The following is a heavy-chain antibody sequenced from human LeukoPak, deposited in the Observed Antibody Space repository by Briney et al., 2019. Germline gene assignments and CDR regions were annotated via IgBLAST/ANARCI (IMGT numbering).Heavy chain of an antibody. CDR3: ARDPDYGALDDY. V-gene: IGHV3-66*01. CDR2: IYSGGST. J-gene: IGHJ4*02. Sequence: GGSLRLSCVASGFTFSSYEMNWVRQAPGKGLEWVSVIYSGGSTYYADSVKGRFTISRDNSKNTLYLQMNSLRAEDTAVYYCARDPDYGALDDYWGQGTLVTVSS. D-gene: IGHD4-17*01. CDR1: GFTFSSYE.